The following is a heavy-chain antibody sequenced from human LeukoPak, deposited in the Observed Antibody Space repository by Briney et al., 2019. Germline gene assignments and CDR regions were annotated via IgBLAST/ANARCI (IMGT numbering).Heavy chain of an antibody. V-gene: IGHV4-38-2*01. CDR2: IYHSGST. Sequence: SETLSLTXAVSGYSISSGYYWGWIRQPPGKGLEWIGSIYHSGSTYYNPSLKSRVTISVDTSKNQFSLKLSSVTAADTAVYYCASAWWVAGGYFDYWGQGTLVTVSS. CDR3: ASAWWVAGGYFDY. D-gene: IGHD2-15*01. CDR1: GYSISSGYY. J-gene: IGHJ4*02.